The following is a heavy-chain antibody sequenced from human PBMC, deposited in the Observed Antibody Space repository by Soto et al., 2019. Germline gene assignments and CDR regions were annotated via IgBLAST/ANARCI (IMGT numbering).Heavy chain of an antibody. CDR2: SYSGGTT. CDR3: ARAHRSAFDI. V-gene: IGHV3-66*01. CDR1: GVMVSDEH. J-gene: IGHJ3*02. Sequence: GGSLRLSCAASGVMVSDEHMSWVRQAPGKGLEWISTSYSGGTTYYADSVKGRFIISRDSSKNTPSLQLHSLRDDDTAVYYCARAHRSAFDIWGQGTMVTVSS.